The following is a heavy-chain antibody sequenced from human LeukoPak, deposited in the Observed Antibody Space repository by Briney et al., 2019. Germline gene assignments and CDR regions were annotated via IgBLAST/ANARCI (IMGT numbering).Heavy chain of an antibody. J-gene: IGHJ4*02. V-gene: IGHV1-2*02. D-gene: IGHD6-13*01. Sequence: ASVKVSCKASGYTFTGYYMHWVRQAPGQGLEWMGWINPNSGGTNYAQKFQGRVTMTRDTSISTAYMELSRLKASDTAMYYCARQYSRDPLPGYWGQGTLVTVSS. CDR3: ARQYSRDPLPGY. CDR1: GYTFTGYY. CDR2: INPNSGGT.